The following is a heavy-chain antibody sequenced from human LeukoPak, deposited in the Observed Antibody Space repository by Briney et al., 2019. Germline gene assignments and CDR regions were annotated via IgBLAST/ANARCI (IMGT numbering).Heavy chain of an antibody. CDR1: GFTFSSYA. Sequence: GGSLRLSCAASGFTFSSYAMSWVRQAPGKGLEWVSAISGSGGSTYYADSVKGRFTISRDNSKNTLYLQMNSLRTEDTAVYYCARSSGSYIFDYWGQGTLVTVSS. D-gene: IGHD3-10*01. CDR2: ISGSGGST. V-gene: IGHV3-23*01. CDR3: ARSSGSYIFDY. J-gene: IGHJ4*02.